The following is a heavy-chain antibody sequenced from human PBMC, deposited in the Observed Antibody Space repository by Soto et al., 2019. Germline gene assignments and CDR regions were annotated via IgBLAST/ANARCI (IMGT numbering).Heavy chain of an antibody. CDR2: ISGSGGST. D-gene: IGHD3-22*01. J-gene: IGHJ4*02. CDR1: GFTFSSYA. CDR3: AKDSSFGEYYDSSGYPDY. V-gene: IGHV3-23*01. Sequence: VGSLRLSFAASGFTFSSYAMGWVRHAPGKGLEWVSAISGSGGSTYYADSVKGRFTISRDNSKNTLYLQMNSLRAEDTAVYYCAKDSSFGEYYDSSGYPDYWGQGTLVTVSS.